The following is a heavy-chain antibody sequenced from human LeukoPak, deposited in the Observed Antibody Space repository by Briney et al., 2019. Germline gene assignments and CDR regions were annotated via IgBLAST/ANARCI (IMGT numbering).Heavy chain of an antibody. CDR2: INHSGST. V-gene: IGHV4-34*01. CDR3: ARGSIAAWIH. J-gene: IGHJ4*02. CDR1: GGSFSGYY. Sequence: PSETLSLTCAVYGGSFSGYYWSWIRQPPGKGLEWIGEINHSGSTNYNPSLKSRVTISVDTSKNQFSLKLSSVTAADTAVYYCARGSIAAWIHWGQGTLVTASS. D-gene: IGHD6-13*01.